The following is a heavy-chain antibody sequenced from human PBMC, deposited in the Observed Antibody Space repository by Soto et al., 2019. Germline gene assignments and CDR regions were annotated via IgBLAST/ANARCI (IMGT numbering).Heavy chain of an antibody. CDR3: ARERGPYYDILTGPYYYYGMDV. Sequence: ASVKVSCKASGCTFTSYGISWLRQAPGQGLEWMGWISAYNGNTNYAQKLQGRVTMTTDTSTSTAYMELRSLRSDDTAVYYCARERGPYYDILTGPYYYYGMDVWGQGTTVTVSS. CDR2: ISAYNGNT. D-gene: IGHD3-9*01. J-gene: IGHJ6*02. V-gene: IGHV1-18*04. CDR1: GCTFTSYG.